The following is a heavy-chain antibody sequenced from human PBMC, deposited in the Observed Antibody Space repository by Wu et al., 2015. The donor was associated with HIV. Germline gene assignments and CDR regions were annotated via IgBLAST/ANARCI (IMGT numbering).Heavy chain of an antibody. V-gene: IGHV1-2*02. CDR1: GYTFTDYY. CDR2: INPYSGGT. J-gene: IGHJ4*02. CDR3: AERLRE. D-gene: IGHD5-24*01. Sequence: QVQLVQSGAEVKKPGASVKVSCKASGYTFTDYYMHWVRQAPGQGLEWMGWINPYSGGTNYAQKFHDRVTMTRDTSITTAYMELSRLRSDDTAIYYCAERLREWGQGSLVTVSS.